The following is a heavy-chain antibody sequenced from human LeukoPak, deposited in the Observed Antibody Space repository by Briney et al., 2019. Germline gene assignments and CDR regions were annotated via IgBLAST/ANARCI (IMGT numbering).Heavy chain of an antibody. D-gene: IGHD5-24*01. Sequence: GGSLRLSCAASGDTPRDYDMNCGSHAPGKGLEWVSHTISTGRRIYFADSVKGRFPISRDNAKNSLFLQINGLRAEDTAVFYCARDYRDLAFDIWGQGTVVTVSS. CDR1: GDTPRDYD. J-gene: IGHJ3*02. CDR3: ARDYRDLAFDI. CDR2: TISTGRRI. V-gene: IGHV3-11*01.